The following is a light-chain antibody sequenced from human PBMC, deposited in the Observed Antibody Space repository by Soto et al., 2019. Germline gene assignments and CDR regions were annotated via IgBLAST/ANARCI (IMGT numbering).Light chain of an antibody. CDR1: SSDVGGYNY. CDR3: SSYTSSSTYV. CDR2: EVS. J-gene: IGLJ1*01. V-gene: IGLV2-14*01. Sequence: QSVLTQPASVSGSPGQSITISCTGTSSDVGGYNYVSWYQQHPGKAPKLMIYEVSNRPSGVSNRFSGSKSGNTASLTISGLQAEEEADYYCSSYTSSSTYVFGTGTRSPS.